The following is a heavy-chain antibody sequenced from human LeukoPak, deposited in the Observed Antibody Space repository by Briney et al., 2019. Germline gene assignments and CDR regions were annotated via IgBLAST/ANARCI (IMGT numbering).Heavy chain of an antibody. CDR3: AKDALRCTNGVCYTGDYYYYYYMDV. V-gene: IGHV3-30*18. Sequence: GGSLRLSCAASGFTFSKYGMHWVRQAPGKGLEWVAIISYDGSNKYYTDSVKGRFTISRDNTKNTLFLQMNSLRAEDTALYYCAKDALRCTNGVCYTGDYYYYYYMDVWGKGTTVTVSS. J-gene: IGHJ6*03. D-gene: IGHD2-8*01. CDR1: GFTFSKYG. CDR2: ISYDGSNK.